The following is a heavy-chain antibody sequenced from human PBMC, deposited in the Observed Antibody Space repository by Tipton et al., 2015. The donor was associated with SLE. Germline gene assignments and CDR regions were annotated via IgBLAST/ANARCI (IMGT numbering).Heavy chain of an antibody. CDR3: ARVNYDFWSGSTAWYYMDV. CDR2: ISAYNGNT. J-gene: IGHJ6*03. D-gene: IGHD3-3*01. V-gene: IGHV1-18*01. Sequence: QLVQSGPEVKKPGASVKVSCKASGYTFTSYGISWVRQAPGQGLEWMGWISAYNGNTNYAQKLQGRVTMTTDTSTSTAYMELRSLRSDDTAVYYCARVNYDFWSGSTAWYYMDVWGKGTTVTASS. CDR1: GYTFTSYG.